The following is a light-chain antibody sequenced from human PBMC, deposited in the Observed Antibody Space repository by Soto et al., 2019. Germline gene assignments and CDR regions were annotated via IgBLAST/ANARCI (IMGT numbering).Light chain of an antibody. Sequence: EIVLTQSPGTLSLSPGERATLSCRASQTVSSNYLAWYQQKPGQAPRLLIYGASTRATGFPARFSGSGSGTEFTLTISSLQSEDFAVYYCQQYNGWPITFGQGTRLEIK. CDR3: QQYNGWPIT. V-gene: IGKV3-15*01. CDR1: QTVSSN. J-gene: IGKJ5*01. CDR2: GAS.